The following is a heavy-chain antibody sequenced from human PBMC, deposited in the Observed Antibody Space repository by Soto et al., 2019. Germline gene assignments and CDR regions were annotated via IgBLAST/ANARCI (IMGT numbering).Heavy chain of an antibody. CDR1: GFTFSSYS. V-gene: IGHV3-48*01. CDR3: ARHPERIAQIGWFDP. J-gene: IGHJ5*02. Sequence: GGSLRLSCAASGFTFSSYSVNWVRQAPGKGLEWVSYISSSSSTIYYADSVKGRFTISRDNAKNSLCLQMNSLRAEDTAVYYCARHPERIAQIGWFDPWGQGTLVTVSS. D-gene: IGHD6-13*01. CDR2: ISSSSSTI.